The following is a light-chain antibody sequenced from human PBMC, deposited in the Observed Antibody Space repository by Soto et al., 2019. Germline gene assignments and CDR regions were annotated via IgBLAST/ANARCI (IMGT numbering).Light chain of an antibody. J-gene: IGLJ1*01. V-gene: IGLV1-44*01. CDR1: SSHIGSNT. CDR2: SNN. Sequence: QSALTQPPSASGTPGQRVIISCSGSSSHIGSNTVNWYQQLPGTAPKLLIYSNNQRPSGVPDRFSGSKSGTSASLAISGLQSEDEADYYCAAWDDSLNGRYVFGTGTKVT. CDR3: AAWDDSLNGRYV.